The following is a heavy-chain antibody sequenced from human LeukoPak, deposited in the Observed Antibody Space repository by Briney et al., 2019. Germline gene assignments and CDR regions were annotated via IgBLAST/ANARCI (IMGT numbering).Heavy chain of an antibody. CDR2: IYYTGST. Sequence: SETLSLTCAVYGGSFSGYYWSWIRQPPGKGLEWIGDIYYTGSTSYNPSLKSRVTMSLDASKNQFSLELNSVTPADTAVYYCARGGSDWPQWWFDPWGRGTLVTVSS. CDR1: GGSFSGYY. V-gene: IGHV4-59*01. D-gene: IGHD1-26*01. J-gene: IGHJ5*02. CDR3: ARGGSDWPQWWFDP.